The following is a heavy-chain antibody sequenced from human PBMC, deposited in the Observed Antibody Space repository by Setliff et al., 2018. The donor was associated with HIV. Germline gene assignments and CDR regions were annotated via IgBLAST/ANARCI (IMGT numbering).Heavy chain of an antibody. J-gene: IGHJ4*02. V-gene: IGHV3-23*01. Sequence: PGGSLRLSCAASGFTFSSYAMTWVRQAPGKGLEWVSTISGSGGSTYYADSVKGRFTVSRDNAKNSLYLQMNSLRVEDTAVYYCANVHRALADTYWGLGTLVTVSS. CDR2: ISGSGGST. CDR3: ANVHRALADTY. D-gene: IGHD6-19*01. CDR1: GFTFSSYA.